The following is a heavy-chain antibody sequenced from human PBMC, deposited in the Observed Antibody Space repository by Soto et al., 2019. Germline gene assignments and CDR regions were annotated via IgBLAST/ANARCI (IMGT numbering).Heavy chain of an antibody. V-gene: IGHV4-34*01. CDR1: GGSFSGYY. Sequence: QVQLQQWGAGLLKPSETLSLTCAVYGGSFSGYYWTWIRQPPGTGLEWIGEINHSGSTNYNPSLKSRVAISVDTSKNPCSLRLTSVTAADTAVYYCARDKIPGLFDYWGQGTLVTVSS. CDR2: INHSGST. J-gene: IGHJ4*02. D-gene: IGHD2-21*01. CDR3: ARDKIPGLFDY.